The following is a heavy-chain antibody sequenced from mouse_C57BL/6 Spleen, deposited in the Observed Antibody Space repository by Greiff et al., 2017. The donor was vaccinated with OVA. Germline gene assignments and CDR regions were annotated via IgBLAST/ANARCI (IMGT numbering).Heavy chain of an antibody. D-gene: IGHD1-1*01. CDR2: IYPGDGDT. V-gene: IGHV1-80*01. CDR1: GYAFSSYW. J-gene: IGHJ3*01. Sequence: QVQLKESGAELVKPGASVKISCKASGYAFSSYWMNWVKQRPGKGLEWIGQIYPGDGDTNYNGKFKGKATLTADTSSNTAYLQLSSLTSEDTAVYYCTTRGRAYWGQGTLVTVSA. CDR3: TTRGRAY.